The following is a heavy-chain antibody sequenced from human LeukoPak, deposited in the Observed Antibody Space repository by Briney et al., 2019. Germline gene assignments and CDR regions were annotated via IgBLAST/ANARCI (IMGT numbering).Heavy chain of an antibody. CDR2: INPNSGGT. J-gene: IGHJ6*03. V-gene: IGHV1-2*02. CDR3: ARDPSHYYYMDV. Sequence: GAPVKFSCKASGSPFSVYYMHWVRQAPGQGLEWMGWINPNSGGTNYAQKFQDRVTMTRDTSINTAYMKLSRLRADDTAVYYCARDPSHYYYMDVWGKGTTVTISS. CDR1: GSPFSVYY.